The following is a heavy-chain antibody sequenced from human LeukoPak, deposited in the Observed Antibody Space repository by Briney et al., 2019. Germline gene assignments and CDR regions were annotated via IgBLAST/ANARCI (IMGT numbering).Heavy chain of an antibody. CDR2: ISGSGGSR. D-gene: IGHD3-22*01. V-gene: IGHV3-23*01. CDR3: TRSGYRHPYHFES. CDR1: GFTFSTYG. J-gene: IGHJ4*02. Sequence: PGGSLRLSCAASGFTFSTYGMSWVRQAPGKGLEWVSGISGSGGSRFYTDSVKGRFTISRDNSKNTLSLQMNSLRADDTAIYYCTRSGYRHPYHFESWGQGTLVIVSS.